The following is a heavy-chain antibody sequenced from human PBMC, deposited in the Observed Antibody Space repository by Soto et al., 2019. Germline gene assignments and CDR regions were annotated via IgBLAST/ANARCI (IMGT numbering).Heavy chain of an antibody. CDR2: MNPNSGNT. CDR1: GYTFTSYD. CDR3: AREITDYGMDV. Sequence: QVQLVQSGAEMKKPGASVKVSCKASGYTFTSYDVNWVRQATGQGLEWMGWMNPNSGNTGYAQKFLGRVTMTRNTSISTDYMELSSLRSEDTAVYYCAREITDYGMDVWGQGTTVTVSS. V-gene: IGHV1-8*01. J-gene: IGHJ6*02. D-gene: IGHD3-16*01.